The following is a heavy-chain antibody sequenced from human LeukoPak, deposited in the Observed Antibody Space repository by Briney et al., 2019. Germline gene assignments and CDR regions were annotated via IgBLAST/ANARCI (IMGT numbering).Heavy chain of an antibody. D-gene: IGHD6-13*01. CDR3: TRETLVAASENLDC. V-gene: IGHV3-48*03. CDR2: IRSSESTT. CDR1: GFIFSSYE. Sequence: GGSLTLSCAASGFIFSSYEVNWVRHAPGKGLEWGTYIRSSESTTYHADPVKGRYTISRDNAKNSGYLQMKPLSAEDTAVYRGTRETLVAASENLDCWGQGALVTLS. J-gene: IGHJ4*02.